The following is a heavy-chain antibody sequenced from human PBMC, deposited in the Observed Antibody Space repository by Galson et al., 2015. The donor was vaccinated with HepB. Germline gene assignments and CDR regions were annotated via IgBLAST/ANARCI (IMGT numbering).Heavy chain of an antibody. D-gene: IGHD3-16*02. CDR3: AREPRSLGGLSLDY. J-gene: IGHJ4*02. CDR2: ISGSGSTI. V-gene: IGHV3-11*01. Sequence: SLRLSCAASGFTFSDYYMSWIRQAPGKGLEWISYISGSGSTIYYADSVKGRFTISRDNAKNSLYLQMNSLRAEDTAVYYCAREPRSLGGLSLDYWGQGTLVTVSS. CDR1: GFTFSDYY.